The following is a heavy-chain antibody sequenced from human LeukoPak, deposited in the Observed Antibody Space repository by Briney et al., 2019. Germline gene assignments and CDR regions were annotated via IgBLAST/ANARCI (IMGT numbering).Heavy chain of an antibody. CDR1: GFTFSSYS. D-gene: IGHD6-13*01. V-gene: IGHV3-21*01. CDR3: ARAAAAAGRYFQH. Sequence: GGSRRLSCAASGFTFSSYSMNWVRQAPGKGLEWVSSISSSSSYIYYADSVKGRFTISRDNAKNSLYLQMNSLRAEDTAVYYCARAAAAAGRYFQHWGRGTLITVSS. J-gene: IGHJ1*01. CDR2: ISSSSSYI.